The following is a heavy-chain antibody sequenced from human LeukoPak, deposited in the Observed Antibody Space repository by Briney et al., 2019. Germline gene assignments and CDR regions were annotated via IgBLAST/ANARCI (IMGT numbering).Heavy chain of an antibody. V-gene: IGHV5-51*01. D-gene: IGHD4-17*01. J-gene: IGHJ4*02. CDR3: ARHRRHGDYTPVESDY. CDR1: GYSFTNYW. CDR2: IYPGDSDT. Sequence: GESLKISCKGSGYSFTNYWIGWVGQMSGKGLEWMGIIYPGDSDTRYSPSFQGQVTISADKSISTAFLQWSSLEASDTAMYYCARHRRHGDYTPVESDYWGQGTLVTVSS.